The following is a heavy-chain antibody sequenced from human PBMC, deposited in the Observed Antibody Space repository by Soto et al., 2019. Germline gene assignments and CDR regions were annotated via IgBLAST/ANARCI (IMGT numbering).Heavy chain of an antibody. CDR2: ISGSNGDT. J-gene: IGHJ4*02. CDR1: GYNIFNYG. Sequence: QIHLVQSVAEVKKPGASVKVSCRTSGYNIFNYGITWVRQAPGQGLEWMGWISGSNGDTTYALKLQGRVRMTTDPSTSTAYLNLWSLTSDDTAVYYCARDSTDYGGFDLDYWGQGTLVTVSS. CDR3: ARDSTDYGGFDLDY. V-gene: IGHV1-18*01. D-gene: IGHD4-17*01.